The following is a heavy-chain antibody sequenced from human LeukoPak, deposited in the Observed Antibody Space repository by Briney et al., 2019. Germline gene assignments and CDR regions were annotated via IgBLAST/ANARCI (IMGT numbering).Heavy chain of an antibody. D-gene: IGHD2-8*02. Sequence: PSETLSPTCAVSGGSLKNSFWNWIRQPAGKRLEWIGRLFTTGTTDHSPALNYNPSLRSRVSMSVDVSKNQFSLTLTSVTAADTAVYYCARVGSTDWYFDLWGRGSLVTVSS. J-gene: IGHJ2*01. V-gene: IGHV4-4*07. CDR2: LFTTGTTDHSPAL. CDR1: GGSLKNSF. CDR3: ARVGSTDWYFDL.